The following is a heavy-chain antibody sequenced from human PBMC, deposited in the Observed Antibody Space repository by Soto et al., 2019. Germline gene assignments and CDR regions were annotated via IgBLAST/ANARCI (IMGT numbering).Heavy chain of an antibody. V-gene: IGHV4-39*01. CDR1: CDSIISSDFY. D-gene: IGHD3-3*02. Sequence: PSETLSLTCTVSCDSIISSDFYWGWVRRPPGNGLEWIGSIFYLGSSYYNPSLKSRVTMSVDTSKNQFSLRLRSVTAADTALYFCARHSLALRKNNWFDPWGQGIMVTVSS. J-gene: IGHJ5*02. CDR2: IFYLGSS. CDR3: ARHSLALRKNNWFDP.